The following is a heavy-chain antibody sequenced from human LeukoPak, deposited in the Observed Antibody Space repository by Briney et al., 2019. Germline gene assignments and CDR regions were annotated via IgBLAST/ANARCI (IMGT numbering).Heavy chain of an antibody. Sequence: GGSLRLSCAASGFTFSSYAMHWVRQAPGKGLEWVAVISYDGSNQYYADSVKGRFTISRDNSKNTLYLQMDSLRAEDTAVYYCAENSALEYWGQGTLVTVSS. CDR1: GFTFSSYA. CDR2: ISYDGSNQ. V-gene: IGHV3-30-3*01. D-gene: IGHD1/OR15-1a*01. J-gene: IGHJ4*02. CDR3: AENSALEY.